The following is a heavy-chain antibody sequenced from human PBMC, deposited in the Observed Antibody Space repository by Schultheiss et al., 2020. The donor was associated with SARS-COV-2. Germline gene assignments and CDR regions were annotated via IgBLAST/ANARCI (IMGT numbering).Heavy chain of an antibody. J-gene: IGHJ6*02. CDR1: GFTFSSYG. V-gene: IGHV3-33*08. Sequence: GGSLRLSCAASGFTFSSYGMHWVRQAPGKGLEWVAVIWYDGSNKYYADSVKGRFTISRDNSKNTLYLQMSSLRAEDTAVYYCASDYSNSKYGMDVWGQGTTVTVSS. CDR3: ASDYSNSKYGMDV. CDR2: IWYDGSNK. D-gene: IGHD4-11*01.